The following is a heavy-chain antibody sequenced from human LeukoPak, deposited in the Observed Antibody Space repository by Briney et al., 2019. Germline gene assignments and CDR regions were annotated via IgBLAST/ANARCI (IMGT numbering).Heavy chain of an antibody. CDR1: GFTVSSYG. CDR2: MGTAGDT. D-gene: IGHD3-16*01. J-gene: IGHJ4*02. CDR3: ARGSGGTLNY. Sequence: GGSLRLSCAASGFTVSSYGTHWVRQVTGKGLEWVSSMGTAGDTDYSDSVKGRFTISREDAKNSLYLQMNSLTARDTAVYYCARGSGGTLNYWGQGTLVSVSS. V-gene: IGHV3-13*01.